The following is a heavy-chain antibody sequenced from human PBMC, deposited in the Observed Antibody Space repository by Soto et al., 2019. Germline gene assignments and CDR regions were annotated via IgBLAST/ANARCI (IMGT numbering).Heavy chain of an antibody. V-gene: IGHV4-59*08. CDR3: ARLGFGGLDS. Sequence: SETLSLTCTVSGGSISSFFWSWIRQPPGKALEWIGYISYSGNTNYSPSLKSRVTISVDSSKNQFSLKLNSVTAADTAVYYCARLGFGGLDSWGQGTLVTVSS. D-gene: IGHD3-3*01. J-gene: IGHJ4*02. CDR2: ISYSGNT. CDR1: GGSISSFF.